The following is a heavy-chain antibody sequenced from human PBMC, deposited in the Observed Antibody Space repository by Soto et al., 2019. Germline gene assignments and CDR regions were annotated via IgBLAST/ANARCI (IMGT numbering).Heavy chain of an antibody. V-gene: IGHV3-9*01. J-gene: IGHJ4*02. D-gene: IGHD3-10*02. CDR2: VSPTGDTV. CDR1: GFRFEQYV. CDR3: LKDAPNCSIDD. Sequence: VQVVASGGGLVQPGRSLRLSCAVSGFRFEQYVMHWVRQAPGKGLECVSTVSPTGDTVAYADSVEGRVTVSRDNAKNPLSLQMNSLNGDDTAFYYCLKDAPNCSIDDWGQGTLVTVSS.